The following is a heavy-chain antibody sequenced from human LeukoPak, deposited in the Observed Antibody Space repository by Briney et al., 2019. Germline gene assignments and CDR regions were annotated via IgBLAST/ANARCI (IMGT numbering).Heavy chain of an antibody. CDR2: INPNSGGT. D-gene: IGHD6-19*01. V-gene: IGHV1-2*02. Sequence: ASVKVSCMASGYTFTGYYMHWVRQAPGQGLEWMGWINPNSGGTNYAQKFQGRVTMTRDTSISTAYMELSRLRSDDTAVYYCARDSEGGGWATDDFDIWGQGTMVTVSS. J-gene: IGHJ3*02. CDR3: ARDSEGGGWATDDFDI. CDR1: GYTFTGYY.